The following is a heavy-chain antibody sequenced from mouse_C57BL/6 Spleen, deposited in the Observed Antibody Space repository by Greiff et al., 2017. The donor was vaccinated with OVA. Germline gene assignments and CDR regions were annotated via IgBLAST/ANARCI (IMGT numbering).Heavy chain of an antibody. CDR3: ARIYYYGSSPFWYFDY. J-gene: IGHJ2*01. CDR1: GYTFTSYW. D-gene: IGHD1-1*01. V-gene: IGHV1-55*01. CDR2: IYPGSGST. Sequence: QVQLKQPGAELVKPGASVKMSCKASGYTFTSYWITWVKQRPGQGLEWIGDIYPGSGSTNYNEKFKSKATLTVDTSSSTAYMQLSSLTSEDSAVYYCARIYYYGSSPFWYFDYWGQGTTLTVSS.